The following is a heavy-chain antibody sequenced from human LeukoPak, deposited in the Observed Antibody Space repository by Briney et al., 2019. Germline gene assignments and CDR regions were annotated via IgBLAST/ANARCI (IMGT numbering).Heavy chain of an antibody. CDR3: ASLKIRRIGNAFDI. CDR2: LGSSSAYI. Sequence: AGNLRCYCAASGFTLAAFSMNWVPQAPGHGLEWGSCLGSSSAYIYYADSVKGRFTSSRDNAKESLFLQMNSLRPEDTALYYCASLKIRRIGNAFDIWGQGILVTVSS. D-gene: IGHD3-16*01. V-gene: IGHV3-21*01. J-gene: IGHJ4*02. CDR1: GFTLAAFS.